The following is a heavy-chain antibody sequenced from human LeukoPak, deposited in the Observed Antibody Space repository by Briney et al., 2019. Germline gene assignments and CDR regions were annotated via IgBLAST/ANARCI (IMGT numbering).Heavy chain of an antibody. V-gene: IGHV3-53*01. CDR1: GFTVSSNY. J-gene: IGHJ3*02. CDR3: AREGWNYDSTNDAFDI. Sequence: PGGSLRLSCAASGFTVSSNYMSWVRQAPGKGLEWVSVIYSGGSTYCADSVKGRFTISRDNSKNTLYLQMNSLRAEDTAVYYCAREGWNYDSTNDAFDIWGQGTMVTVSS. CDR2: IYSGGST. D-gene: IGHD3-22*01.